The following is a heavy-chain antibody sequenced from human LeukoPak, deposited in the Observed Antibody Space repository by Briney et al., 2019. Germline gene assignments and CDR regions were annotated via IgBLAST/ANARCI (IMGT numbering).Heavy chain of an antibody. J-gene: IGHJ6*02. CDR3: ASTYYGDYPYGMDV. V-gene: IGHV1-8*01. CDR2: MNPNSGKT. D-gene: IGHD4-17*01. CDR1: GYTFTSYD. Sequence: ASVKVSCKASGYTFTSYDINGVRQATGQELEGMGWMNPNSGKTGYAQKFQGRATITRNPSISTAYMELSSLRSEDPAVYYCASTYYGDYPYGMDVWGQGTTVTVSS.